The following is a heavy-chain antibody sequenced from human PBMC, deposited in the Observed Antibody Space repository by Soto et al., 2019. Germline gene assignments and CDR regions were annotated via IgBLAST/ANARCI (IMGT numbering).Heavy chain of an antibody. CDR3: ARVKRSTSRLDP. D-gene: IGHD1-26*01. V-gene: IGHV4-59*01. CDR2: VYYSGST. Sequence: PSETLSLTCTVSGGSISGYYWCWIRQPPGKGLEWIGYVYYSGSTSYNPSLETGVTISVDTSKNQFSLKLTSVTPADTAIYYCARVKRSTSRLDPWGQGTLVTVSS. J-gene: IGHJ5*02. CDR1: GGSISGYY.